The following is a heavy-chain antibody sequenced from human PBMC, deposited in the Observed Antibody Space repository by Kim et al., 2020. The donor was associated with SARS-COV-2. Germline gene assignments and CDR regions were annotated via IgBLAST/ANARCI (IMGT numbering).Heavy chain of an antibody. Sequence: SETLSLTCTVSGGSISSSSYYWGWIRQPPGKGLEWIGSIYYSGSTYYNPSLKSRVTISVDTTKNQFSLKLSSVTAADTAVYYCAREIQFYGGCVWFDPWGQGTLVTVSS. D-gene: IGHD2-21*01. CDR3: AREIQFYGGCVWFDP. CDR2: IYYSGST. CDR1: GGSISSSSYY. J-gene: IGHJ5*02. V-gene: IGHV4-39*07.